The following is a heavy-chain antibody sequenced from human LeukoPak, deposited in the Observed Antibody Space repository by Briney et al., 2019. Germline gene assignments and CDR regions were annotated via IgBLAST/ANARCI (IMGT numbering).Heavy chain of an antibody. J-gene: IGHJ3*02. CDR1: GFPFSNYS. CDR3: ARDRGGWYRDAFDI. D-gene: IGHD6-19*01. V-gene: IGHV3-48*03. Sequence: PGGSLRLSCAASGFPFSNYSMNWVRQAPGKGLEWVSYISSSGSSMYYADSVKGRFTISRDNAKNSLYLQMNSLRAEDTAVYYCARDRGGWYRDAFDIWGQGTMVTVSS. CDR2: ISSSGSSM.